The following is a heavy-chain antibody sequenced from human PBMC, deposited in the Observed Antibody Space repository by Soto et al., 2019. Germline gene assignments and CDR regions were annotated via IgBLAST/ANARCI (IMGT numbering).Heavy chain of an antibody. D-gene: IGHD3-10*01. CDR2: IYYSGST. J-gene: IGHJ4*02. Sequence: SETLSLTCTVSGGSISSGGYYWSWVRQPPGKGLEWIAYIYYSGSTNYNPSLKSRVTISVNTSKNQFSLRLSSVTAADTAVFYCARVRGYQNRYGSGSLPMYYFDYWGPGTLVTVSS. CDR1: GGSISSGGYY. CDR3: ARVRGYQNRYGSGSLPMYYFDY. V-gene: IGHV4-61*08.